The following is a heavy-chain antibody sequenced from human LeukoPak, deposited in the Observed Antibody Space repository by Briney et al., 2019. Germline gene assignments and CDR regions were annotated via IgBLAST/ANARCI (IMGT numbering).Heavy chain of an antibody. D-gene: IGHD6-13*01. Sequence: PGGSLRLSCVASGFTFSAYTMNWVRQAPGKGLEWVSSISSSGNYINYADSMKGQFTISRDNAKNSLYLRMNSLRAEDTAVYYCARSRAAVTPDWFDPWGQGTLVTVSS. V-gene: IGHV3-21*01. CDR2: ISSSGNYI. CDR1: GFTFSAYT. J-gene: IGHJ5*02. CDR3: ARSRAAVTPDWFDP.